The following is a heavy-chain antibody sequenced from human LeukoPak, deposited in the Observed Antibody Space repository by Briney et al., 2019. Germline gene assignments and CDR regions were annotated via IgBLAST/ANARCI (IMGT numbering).Heavy chain of an antibody. CDR3: ARHSSSWMVYWFDP. J-gene: IGHJ5*02. V-gene: IGHV4-4*02. CDR1: GGSISSNNW. D-gene: IGHD6-13*01. CDR2: IYHSGSP. Sequence: PSGTLSLTCAVSGGSISSNNWWGWVRQPPGKGLEWIGEIYHSGSPNYNPSLKSRVTISVDTSKNQFSLKLSSVTAADTAVYYCARHSSSWMVYWFDPWGQGTLVTVSS.